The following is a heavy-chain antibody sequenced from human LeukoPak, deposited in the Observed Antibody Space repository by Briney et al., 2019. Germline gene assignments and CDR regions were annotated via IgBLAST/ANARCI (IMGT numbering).Heavy chain of an antibody. J-gene: IGHJ4*02. CDR3: ARDRKELLRPSFVDY. CDR1: GFTFNNYG. D-gene: IGHD1-7*01. Sequence: GGSLRLSCAASGFTFNNYGMHWVGQAPGKGLEWLAVIWSDGSNTYYADSVKGRFTISRDNSKDTLYLQMSSLSAEDTAVYYCARDRKELLRPSFVDYWGQGTLVTVSS. CDR2: IWSDGSNT. V-gene: IGHV3-33*01.